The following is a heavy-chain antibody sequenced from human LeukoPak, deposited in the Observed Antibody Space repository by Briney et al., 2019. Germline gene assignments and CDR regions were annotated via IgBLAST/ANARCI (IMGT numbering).Heavy chain of an antibody. CDR2: IYYSGST. Sequence: PSETLSLTCTVSGGSISSYYWSWIQQPPGKGLEWIGYIYYSGSTNYNPSLKSRVTISVDTSKNQFSLKLSSVTAADTAVYYCAREINGYSSSWYYALDAFDIWGQGTMVTVSS. CDR3: AREINGYSSSWYYALDAFDI. D-gene: IGHD6-13*01. V-gene: IGHV4-59*01. CDR1: GGSISSYY. J-gene: IGHJ3*02.